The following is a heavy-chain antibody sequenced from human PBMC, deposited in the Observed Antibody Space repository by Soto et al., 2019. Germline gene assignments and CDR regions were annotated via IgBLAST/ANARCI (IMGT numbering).Heavy chain of an antibody. Sequence: GESLKISCKGSGYSFTNYWIGWVRQKPGKGLEWMGTIFPGDSDTRYSPSFQGQVTISADRSSSTAYLQWSSLKASDTAMYYCARRSCSDGTCYSDYWRQGTLVTVS. V-gene: IGHV5-51*01. CDR1: GYSFTNYW. J-gene: IGHJ4*02. CDR2: IFPGDSDT. CDR3: ARRSCSDGTCYSDY. D-gene: IGHD2-15*01.